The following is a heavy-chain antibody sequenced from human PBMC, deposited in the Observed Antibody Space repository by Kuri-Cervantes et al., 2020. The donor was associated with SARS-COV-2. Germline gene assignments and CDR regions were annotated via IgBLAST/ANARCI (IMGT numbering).Heavy chain of an antibody. CDR3: ARSVRYFDWLLSYYYYYYMDV. CDR2: ISSSSSYI. Sequence: GGSLRLSCGASGFNFDSCTMNWVRQAPGKRLEWVSSISSSSSYIYYADSVKGRFTISRDNAKNSLYLQMNSLIAEDTAVYYCARSVRYFDWLLSYYYYYYMDVWGKGTAVTVSS. J-gene: IGHJ6*03. V-gene: IGHV3-21*01. CDR1: GFNFDSCT. D-gene: IGHD3-9*01.